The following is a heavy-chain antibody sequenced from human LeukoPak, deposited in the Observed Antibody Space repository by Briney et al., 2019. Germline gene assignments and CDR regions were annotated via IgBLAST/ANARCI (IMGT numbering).Heavy chain of an antibody. CDR3: TRRAGTDSNGAFDI. CDR2: INHSGST. D-gene: IGHD6-19*01. V-gene: IGHV4-34*01. CDR1: GGSLSGYY. Sequence: SETLSLTCAVYGGSLSGYYWSWIRQPPGKGLEWIGEINHSGSTNYNPSLKSRVTISVDRSKNQFSLKLSSVTAADTAVYYCTRRAGTDSNGAFDIWGQGTVVTVSS. J-gene: IGHJ3*02.